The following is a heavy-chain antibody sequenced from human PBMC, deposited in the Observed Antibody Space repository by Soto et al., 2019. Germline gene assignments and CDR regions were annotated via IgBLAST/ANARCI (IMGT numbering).Heavy chain of an antibody. CDR3: AKTDDFGSGRFDY. V-gene: IGHV5-51*01. CDR2: IFPGDSDT. CDR1: RYTFTTYW. D-gene: IGHD3-10*01. J-gene: IGHJ4*02. Sequence: EVQLVQSGAEVKKPGESLKISCQGSRYTFTTYWIAWVRQMPGKGLEWMGIIFPGDSDTRYSPSFQGQVSISADKSISTAYLQWSSLKASDTAMYYCAKTDDFGSGRFDYWGQGTLVTVSS.